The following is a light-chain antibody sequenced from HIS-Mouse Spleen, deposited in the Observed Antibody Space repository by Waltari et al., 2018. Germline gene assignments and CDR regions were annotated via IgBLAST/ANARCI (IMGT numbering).Light chain of an antibody. CDR1: SSDVGSYNL. V-gene: IGLV2-23*01. CDR3: CSYAGSSTWV. J-gene: IGLJ3*02. CDR2: DGS. Sequence: QSALTQPASVSGSPGQSITISCTGTSSDVGSYNLVSWYQQHPGKAPKLMIYDGSKRPLVVSNPFSGSKSGNTASLTISGLQAEDEADYYCCSYAGSSTWVFGGGTKLTVL.